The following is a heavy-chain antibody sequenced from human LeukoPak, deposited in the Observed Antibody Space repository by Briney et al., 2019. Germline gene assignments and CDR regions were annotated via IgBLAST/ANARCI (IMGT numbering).Heavy chain of an antibody. Sequence: GGSLRLSCAASGFTFSSYAIYWVRQAPGKGLEWVALISYDGSSNYYADSAKGRFTISRDNSKNTLYLEINSLRPEDTAVYYSARDYYDSSGYYAHYYWGQGTLVTVSS. CDR1: GFTFSSYA. J-gene: IGHJ4*02. D-gene: IGHD3-22*01. V-gene: IGHV3-30-3*01. CDR3: ARDYYDSSGYYAHYY. CDR2: ISYDGSSN.